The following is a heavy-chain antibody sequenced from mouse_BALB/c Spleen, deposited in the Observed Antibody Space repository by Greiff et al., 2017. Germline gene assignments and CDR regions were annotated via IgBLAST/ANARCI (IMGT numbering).Heavy chain of an antibody. V-gene: IGHV5-9-4*01. Sequence: EVQVVESGGGLVKPGGSLKLSCAASGFTFSSYAMSWVRQSPEKRLEWVAEISSGGSYTYYPATVTGRFTISRDNAKNTLYLEMSSLRSEDTAMYYCAREGKLGYAMDYWGQGTSVTVSS. CDR1: GFTFSSYA. J-gene: IGHJ4*01. D-gene: IGHD4-1*01. CDR2: ISSGGSYT. CDR3: AREGKLGYAMDY.